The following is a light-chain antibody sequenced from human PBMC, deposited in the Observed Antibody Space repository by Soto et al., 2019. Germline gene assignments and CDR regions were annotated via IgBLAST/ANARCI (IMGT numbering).Light chain of an antibody. J-gene: IGKJ1*01. CDR3: QQYNSYSSWT. Sequence: DIQMTQSPSTLSASVGDRVTITCRASQSISSWLAWYQQKPGKARKLLIYDASSLESGVPSRFSGSGSGTEFTLTISSLQPDDFATYYCQQYNSYSSWTFGQGTKVDIK. CDR1: QSISSW. V-gene: IGKV1-5*01. CDR2: DAS.